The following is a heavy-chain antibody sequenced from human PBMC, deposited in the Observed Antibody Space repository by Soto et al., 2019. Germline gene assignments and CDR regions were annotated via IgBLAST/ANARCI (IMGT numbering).Heavy chain of an antibody. J-gene: IGHJ6*02. Sequence: GASVKVSGKASGCTFTGYYMHWVRQAPGQGLEWMGWINPNSGGTNYAQKFQGRVTMTRDTSISTAYMELSRLRSDDTAVYYCARDWSGDFWNGMDVWGQGTTVTVSS. CDR3: ARDWSGDFWNGMDV. CDR2: INPNSGGT. D-gene: IGHD3-3*01. CDR1: GCTFTGYY. V-gene: IGHV1-2*02.